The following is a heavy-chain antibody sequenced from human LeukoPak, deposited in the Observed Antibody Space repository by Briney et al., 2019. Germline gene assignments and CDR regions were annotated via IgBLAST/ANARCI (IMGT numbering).Heavy chain of an antibody. CDR3: AKDRGSSGSEFDY. CDR1: GFTFDDYA. J-gene: IGHJ4*02. V-gene: IGHV3-9*01. Sequence: GGSLRLSCAASGFTFDDYAMHWVRQAPGKGLEWVSGISWNSGTIGYADSVKGRFTISRDNAKNSLYLQMIRLRAEDTALYYCAKDRGSSGSEFDYWGQGTLVTVSS. CDR2: ISWNSGTI. D-gene: IGHD6-19*01.